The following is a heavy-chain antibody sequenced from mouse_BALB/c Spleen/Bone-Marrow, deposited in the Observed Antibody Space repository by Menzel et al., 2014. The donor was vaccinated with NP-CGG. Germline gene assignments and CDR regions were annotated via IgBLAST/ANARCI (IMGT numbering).Heavy chain of an antibody. CDR1: GFNIKDTY. V-gene: IGHV14-3*02. CDR2: IDPASGDA. J-gene: IGHJ1*01. CDR3: ARVNPWYFDV. Sequence: EVQLQQSGAELVKPGASVKLSCTASGFNIKDTYXHWVMQRPEQGLAWIGRIDPASGDAKFDPKFQGKATITADTSSNTAYLQVTSLTSEDTAVYYCARVNPWYFDVWGAGTTVTVSS. D-gene: IGHD2-2*01.